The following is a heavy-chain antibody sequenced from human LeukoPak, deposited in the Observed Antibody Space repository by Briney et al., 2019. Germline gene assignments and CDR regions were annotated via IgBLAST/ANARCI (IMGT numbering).Heavy chain of an antibody. D-gene: IGHD3-16*01. J-gene: IGHJ4*02. CDR2: IDTNTGSP. V-gene: IGHV7-4-1*02. Sequence: ASVKVSCKASGSTFINHAMNWVRQAPGQGLEWMGWIDTNTGSPRYAQCFTGRFVFSVDTSVNTASLQISGLEAEDTAVYYCAPWDLGEFWGQGTLVTVSS. CDR3: APWDLGEF. CDR1: GSTFINHA.